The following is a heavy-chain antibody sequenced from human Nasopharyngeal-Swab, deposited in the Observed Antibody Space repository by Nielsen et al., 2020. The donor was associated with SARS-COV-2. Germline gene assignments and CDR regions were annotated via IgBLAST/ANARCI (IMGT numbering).Heavy chain of an antibody. V-gene: IGHV4-30-4*01. CDR3: ARDAAGYCSSTSCYAGTGMDV. J-gene: IGHJ6*02. CDR2: IYYSGST. D-gene: IGHD2-2*01. Sequence: WIRQPAGKGREWIGYIYYSGSTCYKASLKSRVTIAVDTSKSQFSLKLSSVTAADTAVYYCARDAAGYCSSTSCYAGTGMDVWGQGTTVTVSS.